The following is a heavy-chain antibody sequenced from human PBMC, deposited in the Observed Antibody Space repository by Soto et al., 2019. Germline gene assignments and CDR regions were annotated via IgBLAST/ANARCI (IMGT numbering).Heavy chain of an antibody. CDR3: ARSLQEDIGVAGRKDIWFDP. CDR1: GGTFRTYT. Sequence: QVQLVQSGAEVKRPGPSVKVSCQTSGGTFRTYTINWVRQAPGQGLEWMGRIIPILDVANYAQKFQGRVTVTAEKCTSTANMELRSLTSEDTAVYYCARSLQEDIGVAGRKDIWFDPWGQGTLVTVSS. V-gene: IGHV1-69*02. CDR2: IIPILDVA. D-gene: IGHD6-19*01. J-gene: IGHJ5*02.